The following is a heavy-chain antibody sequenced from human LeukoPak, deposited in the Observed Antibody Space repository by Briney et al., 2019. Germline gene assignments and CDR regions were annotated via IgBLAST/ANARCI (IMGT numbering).Heavy chain of an antibody. Sequence: GASVKVSCKVSGYTLSDLSMHWVRQAPGKGLEWMGSFALEDGEKIYGQKFQGRVTMTEDTSTDTAYMELSSLRSEDTAVYYCATAFAGNLVDYWGQGTLVTVSS. V-gene: IGHV1-24*01. CDR2: FALEDGEK. CDR3: ATAFAGNLVDY. D-gene: IGHD1-14*01. J-gene: IGHJ4*02. CDR1: GYTLSDLS.